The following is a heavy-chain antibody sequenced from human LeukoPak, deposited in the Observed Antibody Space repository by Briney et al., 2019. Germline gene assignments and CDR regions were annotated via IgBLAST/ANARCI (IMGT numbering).Heavy chain of an antibody. CDR2: INPNSGGT. J-gene: IGHJ4*02. D-gene: IGHD6-19*01. CDR1: GYTFTGYY. V-gene: IGHV1-2*02. Sequence: ASVKVSCKASGYTFTGYYMHWVRQAPGQGLESMGWINPNSGGTNYAQKFQGRVTMTRDTSISIAYMELSRLRSDDTAVYYCARHLPYSSGWDPEDYWGQGTLVTVSS. CDR3: ARHLPYSSGWDPEDY.